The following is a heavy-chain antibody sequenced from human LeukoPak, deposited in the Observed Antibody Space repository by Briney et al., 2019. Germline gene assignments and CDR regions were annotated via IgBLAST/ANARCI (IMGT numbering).Heavy chain of an antibody. CDR1: GGSISSYY. CDR3: ARTVRYYYGSGSYPCYFDY. CDR2: IYYSGST. J-gene: IGHJ4*02. V-gene: IGHV4-59*01. D-gene: IGHD3-10*01. Sequence: SETLSPTCTVSGGSISSYYWSWIRQPPGKGLEWIGYIYYSGSTNYNPSLKSRVTISVDTSKNQFSLKLSSVTAADTAVYYCARTVRYYYGSGSYPCYFDYWGQGTLVTVSS.